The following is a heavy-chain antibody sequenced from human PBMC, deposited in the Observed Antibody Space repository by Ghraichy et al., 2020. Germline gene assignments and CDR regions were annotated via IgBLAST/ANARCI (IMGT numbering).Heavy chain of an antibody. D-gene: IGHD3-22*01. Sequence: SGPTLVKPTQTLTLTCSFSGFSLDTTAMRVSWIRQPPGKGLEWIGHIHYKGTSNHNPSLTSRVILSVDTSKNQVSLRLFSVTAADTATYFCARDLSYYYDTSGWGWFDPWGQGTTVIVSS. CDR1: GFSLDTTAMR. CDR2: IHYKGTS. CDR3: ARDLSYYYDTSGWGWFDP. J-gene: IGHJ5*02. V-gene: IGHV4-61*08.